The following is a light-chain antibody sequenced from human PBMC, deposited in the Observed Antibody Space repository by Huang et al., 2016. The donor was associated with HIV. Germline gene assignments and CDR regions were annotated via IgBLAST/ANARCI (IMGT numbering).Light chain of an antibody. Sequence: EIVLTQSPATLSLSPGERATLSCRARQTVSSYLAWYQQKPGQAPRLLIYDTSNRATGIPARFSGSGSGTDFTLTISSLEPEDFAVYYCQQRTHWPRLYTFGQGTKLEIK. J-gene: IGKJ2*01. V-gene: IGKV3-11*01. CDR2: DTS. CDR3: QQRTHWPRLYT. CDR1: QTVSSY.